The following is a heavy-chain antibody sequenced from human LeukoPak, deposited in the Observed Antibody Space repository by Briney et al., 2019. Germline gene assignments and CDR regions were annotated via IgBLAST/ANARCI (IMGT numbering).Heavy chain of an antibody. J-gene: IGHJ4*02. V-gene: IGHV3-23*01. CDR3: AKDSPVATR. Sequence: PGGSLRLSCAASVFTFSSSAMSWVRQAPGRGLEWVSSITDSGDGTYYADSVKGRFTISRDDSKNTLSLQMNSLRAEDTAVYYCAKDSPVATRWGQGTLVTVSS. CDR2: ITDSGDGT. D-gene: IGHD1-26*01. CDR1: VFTFSSSA.